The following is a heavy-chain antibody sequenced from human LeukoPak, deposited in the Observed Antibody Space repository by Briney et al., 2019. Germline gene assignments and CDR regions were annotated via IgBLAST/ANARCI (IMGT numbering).Heavy chain of an antibody. CDR2: IYYSGST. J-gene: IGHJ4*02. CDR3: ERHPGGYYDSSGYGFDY. CDR1: GGSISSSSYY. V-gene: IGHV4-39*01. Sequence: SETLSLTCTVSGGSISSSSYYWGWIRQPPGKGLEWIASIYYSGSTYYNPSLKSRVTISVDTSKNQFSLKLSSVTAADTAVYYCERHPGGYYDSSGYGFDYWGQGTLVTVSS. D-gene: IGHD3-22*01.